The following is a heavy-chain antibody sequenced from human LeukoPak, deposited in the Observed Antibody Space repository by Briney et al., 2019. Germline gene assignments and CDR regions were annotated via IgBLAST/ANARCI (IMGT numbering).Heavy chain of an antibody. Sequence: GESLQISCRGSGYRFTNYWIGWVRQMPGKGLEWVGIIYPGDSDTRYNPSFQGQVTISADKSISTAYLQWSSLRALDTAHYYCARHLHSSGYFHFDYWGQGTLVTVSS. V-gene: IGHV5-51*01. CDR3: ARHLHSSGYFHFDY. D-gene: IGHD6-19*01. J-gene: IGHJ4*02. CDR1: GYRFTNYW. CDR2: IYPGDSDT.